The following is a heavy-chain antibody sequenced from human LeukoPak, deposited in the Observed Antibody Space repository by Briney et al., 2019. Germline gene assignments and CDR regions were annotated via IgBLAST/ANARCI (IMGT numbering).Heavy chain of an antibody. Sequence: SETLSLTCTVSGASISSSSYYWGWLRQPPGKGLEWIGSIYYSGSTYYNPSLKSRVTISVDTSKNQFSLKLSSVTAADTAVYYCARVSYYDSGGYYPSGYWGQGTLVTVPS. CDR1: GASISSSSYY. V-gene: IGHV4-39*07. CDR2: IYYSGST. D-gene: IGHD3-22*01. CDR3: ARVSYYDSGGYYPSGY. J-gene: IGHJ4*02.